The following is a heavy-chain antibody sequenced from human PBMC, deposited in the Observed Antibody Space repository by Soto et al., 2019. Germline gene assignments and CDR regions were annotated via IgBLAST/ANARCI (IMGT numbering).Heavy chain of an antibody. CDR2: ISSSSSYI. J-gene: IGHJ4*02. Sequence: GGSLRLSCAASGFTFSSYSMNWVRQAPGKGLEWVSSISSSSSYIYYADSVKGRFTISRDNAKNSLYLQMNSLRAEDTAVYYCARALQRGEVPAAMYYWGQGTLVTVSS. CDR3: ARALQRGEVPAAMYY. D-gene: IGHD2-2*01. V-gene: IGHV3-21*01. CDR1: GFTFSSYS.